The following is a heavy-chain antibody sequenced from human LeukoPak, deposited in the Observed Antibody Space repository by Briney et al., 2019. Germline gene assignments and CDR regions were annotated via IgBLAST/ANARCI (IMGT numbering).Heavy chain of an antibody. J-gene: IGHJ4*02. Sequence: GGSLRLSCAASGFTFSWYWMTWVRQAPGKGPEWVANIKQDGSEEYYVDSVKGRFTISRDNAKNSLYLQMNSLRAEDTAIYYCARDKIEGPSNFDNWGQGTLVIVSS. D-gene: IGHD2/OR15-2a*01. V-gene: IGHV3-7*03. CDR1: GFTFSWYW. CDR3: ARDKIEGPSNFDN. CDR2: IKQDGSEE.